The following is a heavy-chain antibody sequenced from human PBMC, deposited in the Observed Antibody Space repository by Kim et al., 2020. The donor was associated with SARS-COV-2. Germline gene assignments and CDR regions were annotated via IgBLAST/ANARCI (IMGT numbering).Heavy chain of an antibody. J-gene: IGHJ4*02. Sequence: TYYADAVKGRFTISRDNSKNTLYLQMNSLRAEDTAVYYCARERMGFGELSWGQGTLVTVSS. V-gene: IGHV3-53*01. CDR2: T. CDR3: ARERMGFGELS. D-gene: IGHD3-10*01.